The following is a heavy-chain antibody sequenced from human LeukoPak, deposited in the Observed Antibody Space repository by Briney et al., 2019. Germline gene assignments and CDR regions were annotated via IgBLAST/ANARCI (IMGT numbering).Heavy chain of an antibody. CDR3: ARKRYFDC. Sequence: GGSLRLSCAASGSSFSAHSMNWVRQAPGKGLEWISYISSSGSTIYYADSVKGRFTISRDNAKNSLYLQMNSLRAEDTAVYSCARKRYFDCWGQGTLVTVSS. CDR1: GSSFSAHS. J-gene: IGHJ4*02. D-gene: IGHD1-1*01. V-gene: IGHV3-48*04. CDR2: ISSSGSTI.